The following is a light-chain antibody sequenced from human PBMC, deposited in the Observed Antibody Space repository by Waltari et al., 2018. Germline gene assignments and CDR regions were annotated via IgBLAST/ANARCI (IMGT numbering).Light chain of an antibody. J-gene: IGLJ2*01. Sequence: QSALTQPASVSASLGQSITISCTGTSSDVATYNRVSWYQQYPGKAPDLILYDVDNRPSGVSNRFSGSKSGNTASLTISRLQAEDEADYYCSSYTTNPRFFGGGTKLTVL. CDR1: SSDVATYNR. V-gene: IGLV2-14*03. CDR3: SSYTTNPRF. CDR2: DVD.